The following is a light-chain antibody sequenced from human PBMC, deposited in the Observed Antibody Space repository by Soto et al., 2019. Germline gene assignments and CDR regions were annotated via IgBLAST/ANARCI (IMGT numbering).Light chain of an antibody. Sequence: DIQMTQSPSTLSASVGDRVTITCRASQSISSWLAWYQQKPRKAPKLLIYKASSLESGVPSRFSGSGSGTEFTLTISSLQPDDFATYYCQQYNSYWTFGQGTKVDI. CDR2: KAS. CDR3: QQYNSYWT. CDR1: QSISSW. V-gene: IGKV1-5*03. J-gene: IGKJ1*01.